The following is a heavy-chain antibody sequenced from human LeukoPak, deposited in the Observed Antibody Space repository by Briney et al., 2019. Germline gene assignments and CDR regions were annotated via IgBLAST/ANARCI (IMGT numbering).Heavy chain of an antibody. V-gene: IGHV3-7*01. CDR1: GFTFSSYW. J-gene: IGHJ4*02. CDR3: ARDLTGGDDYFDY. CDR2: INQDGTET. D-gene: IGHD7-27*01. Sequence: GGSLRLSCAASGFTFSSYWMSWVRQAPGKGLEWVGNINQDGTETFYADSVKGRFIISRDNAENSLYLQMNSLRAEDAAVYYCARDLTGGDDYFDYWGQGTLVTVSS.